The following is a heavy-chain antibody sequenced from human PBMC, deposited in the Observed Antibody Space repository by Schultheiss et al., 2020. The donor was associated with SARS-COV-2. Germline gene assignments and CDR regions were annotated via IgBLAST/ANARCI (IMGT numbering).Heavy chain of an antibody. CDR1: GFTFSNYD. D-gene: IGHD2-2*01. CDR2: IGPSGDT. Sequence: GESLKISCVVSGFTFSNYDMHWVHQLPGKGLEWVSGIGPSGDTYYQGSVKGRFTISRENAKNSLYLQMNSLRAGDTAVYYCARGVPAGGYYYYYYMDVWGKGTTVTVSS. V-gene: IGHV3-13*04. CDR3: ARGVPAGGYYYYYYMDV. J-gene: IGHJ6*03.